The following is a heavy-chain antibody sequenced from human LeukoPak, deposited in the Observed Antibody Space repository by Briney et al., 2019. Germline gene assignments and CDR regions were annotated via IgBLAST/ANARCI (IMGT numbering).Heavy chain of an antibody. Sequence: SETLSLTCTVSGDSISSSNYYWGWIRQPPGKGLEWIGHIYYSGSTYYNPSLKSRVTISVDTSKNQFSLKLSSVTAADTAVYYCARATVVTLRGSGTYFDYWGQGTLVTVSS. CDR2: IYYSGST. V-gene: IGHV4-39*07. CDR3: ARATVVTLRGSGTYFDY. J-gene: IGHJ4*02. CDR1: GDSISSSNYY. D-gene: IGHD4-23*01.